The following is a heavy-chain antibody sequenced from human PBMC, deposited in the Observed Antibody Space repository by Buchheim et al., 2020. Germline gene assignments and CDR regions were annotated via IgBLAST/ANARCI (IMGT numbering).Heavy chain of an antibody. J-gene: IGHJ4*02. CDR2: INPSDETI. D-gene: IGHD5-18*01. Sequence: QVQLVQSGAEVKKPGASVKVSCKTSGYTFTNFYVHWVRQAPGQGLEWMGIINPSDETISYAQKFQGRVTMTRDTSTRTVYMELNSLRSDDTAVYYCARGLSSSGAYSNGLYWGQGTL. CDR3: ARGLSSSGAYSNGLY. V-gene: IGHV1-46*01. CDR1: GYTFTNFY.